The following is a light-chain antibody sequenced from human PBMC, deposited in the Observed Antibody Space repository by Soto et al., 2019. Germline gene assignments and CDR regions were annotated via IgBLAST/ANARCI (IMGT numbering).Light chain of an antibody. Sequence: DIQMTQSPSTLSASVGDRVTITCRASQSISSWLAWYQQKPGKAPKFLIYDASSLESGVPSRFSGSGSGTEFTLTISRLQPDDFATYYCQQYNSYPITFGQGTRLEIK. J-gene: IGKJ5*01. CDR3: QQYNSYPIT. V-gene: IGKV1-5*01. CDR1: QSISSW. CDR2: DAS.